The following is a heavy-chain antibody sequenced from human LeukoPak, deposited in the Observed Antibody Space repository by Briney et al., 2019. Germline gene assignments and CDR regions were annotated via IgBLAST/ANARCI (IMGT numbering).Heavy chain of an antibody. Sequence: GGSLRLSCAASGFTFTGYYMHWVRQAPGQGLEWMGWINPNSGGTNYAQKFQGWVTMTRDTSISTAYMELSRLRSDDTAVYYCARDFGLGHYYFDYWGQGTLVTVSS. CDR1: GFTFTGYY. J-gene: IGHJ4*02. V-gene: IGHV1-2*04. D-gene: IGHD3/OR15-3a*01. CDR3: ARDFGLGHYYFDY. CDR2: INPNSGGT.